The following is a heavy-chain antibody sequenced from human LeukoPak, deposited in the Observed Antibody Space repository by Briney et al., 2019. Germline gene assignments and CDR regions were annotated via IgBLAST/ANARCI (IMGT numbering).Heavy chain of an antibody. J-gene: IGHJ3*01. D-gene: IGHD1-1*01. Sequence: SVKVSCKASGGTFSSYAISWVRQAPGQGLEWMGGITPMVDTAKYSQKFQDRVTITTDESASTAYLDLTSLTSEDTAVYYCARGNWSDAFDVWGQGALVTVSS. CDR1: GGTFSSYA. V-gene: IGHV1-69*05. CDR2: ITPMVDTA. CDR3: ARGNWSDAFDV.